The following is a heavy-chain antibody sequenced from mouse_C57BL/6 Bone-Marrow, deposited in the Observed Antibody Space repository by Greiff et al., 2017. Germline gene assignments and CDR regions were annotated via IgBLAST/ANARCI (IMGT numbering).Heavy chain of an antibody. CDR3: GRLGTVVAPFEY. D-gene: IGHD1-1*01. J-gene: IGHJ2*01. Sequence: QVQLKQSGAELARPGASVKLSCKASGYTFTSYGISWVKQRTGQGLEWIGEIYPRSGNTYYNEKFKGKATLTEDKSSSTAYMELRSLTSEDSAVYFCGRLGTVVAPFEYWGQGTTLTVSA. CDR1: GYTFTSYG. CDR2: IYPRSGNT. V-gene: IGHV1-81*01.